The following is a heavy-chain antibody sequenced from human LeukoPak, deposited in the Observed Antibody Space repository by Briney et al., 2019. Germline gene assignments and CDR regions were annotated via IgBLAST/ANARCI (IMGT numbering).Heavy chain of an antibody. D-gene: IGHD3-16*01. CDR3: ARHLFASPFDY. J-gene: IGHJ4*02. Sequence: SETLSLTCTVSGASLSSSYWSWIRQPPGKGLKWIGYIYYTGDSNYIPSLKSRVAISLDASKNQISLKLRSVTAADTAVYYCARHLFASPFDYWGLGTLVTVSS. V-gene: IGHV4-59*08. CDR2: IYYTGDS. CDR1: GASLSSSY.